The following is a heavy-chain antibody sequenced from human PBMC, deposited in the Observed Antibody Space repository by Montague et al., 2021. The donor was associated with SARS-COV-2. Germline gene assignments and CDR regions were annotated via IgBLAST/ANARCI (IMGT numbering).Heavy chain of an antibody. V-gene: IGHV4-39*02. CDR1: GGSISSSNYY. J-gene: IGHJ3*02. CDR2: IYDSGST. Sequence: SETLSLTCTVSGGSISSSNYYWDWIRQPPGKGLEWIGSIYDSGSTYYNPSLKSPVTIYVDTSKNHFSLKLSSVTAADTAVYYCARRGRKLLPVATTIGGFDIWGQGTMVTVSS. CDR3: ARRGRKLLPVATTIGGFDI. D-gene: IGHD5-12*01.